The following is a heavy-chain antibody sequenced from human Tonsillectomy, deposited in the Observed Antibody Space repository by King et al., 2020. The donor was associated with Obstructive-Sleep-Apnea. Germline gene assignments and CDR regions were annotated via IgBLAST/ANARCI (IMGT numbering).Heavy chain of an antibody. CDR3: ARGLEGFYGYAWGSYRQSGAFDS. CDR2: IYRTGSA. J-gene: IGHJ4*02. CDR1: GYSISSGFY. D-gene: IGHD3-16*02. V-gene: IGHV4-38-2*02. Sequence: QLQESGPGLVKPSETLSLSCSVSGYSISSGFYWGWIRQPPGKGLEWIASIYRTGSAYYNPPLKSRVTMSVDTSQNQFSLTLSSVTAADTAVYYCARGLEGFYGYAWGSYRQSGAFDSWGQGAPVTVSS.